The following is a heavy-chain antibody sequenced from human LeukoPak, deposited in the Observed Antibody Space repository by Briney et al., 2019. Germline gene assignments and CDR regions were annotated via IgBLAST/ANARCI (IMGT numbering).Heavy chain of an antibody. J-gene: IGHJ5*02. D-gene: IGHD6-25*01. V-gene: IGHV3-30*01. CDR1: GFTFSSYA. Sequence: GRSLRLSCAASGFTFSSYAMHWVRQAPGKGLEWVAVISYDGSNKYYADSVKGRFTISRDNSKNTLYLQMNSLRAEDTAVYYCASGSSGGFDPWGQGTLVTVSS. CDR2: ISYDGSNK. CDR3: ASGSSGGFDP.